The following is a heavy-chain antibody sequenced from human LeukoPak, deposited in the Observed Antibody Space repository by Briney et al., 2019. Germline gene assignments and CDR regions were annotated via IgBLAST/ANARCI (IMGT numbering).Heavy chain of an antibody. CDR3: ARGRADSSGYFLSADFDY. J-gene: IGHJ4*02. V-gene: IGHV4-59*12. CDR1: GGSISPYY. D-gene: IGHD3-22*01. Sequence: SETLSLTCTVSGGSISPYYWNWIRQPPGKGLEWIGYIYYSGSTNYNPSLKSRVTISVDTSKNQFSLKLSSVTAADTAMYYCARGRADSSGYFLSADFDYWGQGTLVTVSS. CDR2: IYYSGST.